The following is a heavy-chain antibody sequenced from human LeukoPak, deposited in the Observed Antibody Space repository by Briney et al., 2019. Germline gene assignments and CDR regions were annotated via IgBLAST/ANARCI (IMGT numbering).Heavy chain of an antibody. CDR3: ARDGRFGYSYGDLTRWGALGFYYGMDV. D-gene: IGHD5-18*01. CDR2: IYSGGST. CDR1: GFTVSSNY. V-gene: IGHV3-66*01. Sequence: GGSLRLSCAASGFTVSSNYMSWVRQAPGKGLEWVSVIYSGGSTYYADSVKGRFTISRDNSKNTLYLQMNSLRAEDTAVYYCARDGRFGYSYGDLTRWGALGFYYGMDVWGQGTTVTVSS. J-gene: IGHJ6*02.